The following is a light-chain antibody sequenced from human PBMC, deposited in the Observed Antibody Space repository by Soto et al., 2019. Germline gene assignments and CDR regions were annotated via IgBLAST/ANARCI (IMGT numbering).Light chain of an antibody. CDR2: DSD. J-gene: IGLJ2*01. CDR1: SANIGSNY. V-gene: IGLV1-51*01. Sequence: QSVLTQPPAVSAAPGQKVTISCSGSSANIGSNYVSWYQHLPGTAPKLVIYDSDRRPSEIPDRFSGSKSGTSATLDITGLQAGDEADYYWGAWDGSLRVVLFGGGTKLTVL. CDR3: GAWDGSLRVVL.